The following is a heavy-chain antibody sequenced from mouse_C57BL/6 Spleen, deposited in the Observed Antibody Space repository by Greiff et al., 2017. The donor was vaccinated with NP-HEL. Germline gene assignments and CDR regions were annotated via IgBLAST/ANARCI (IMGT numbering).Heavy chain of an antibody. J-gene: IGHJ4*01. V-gene: IGHV7-3*01. CDR2: IRNKANGYTT. Sequence: EVQVVESGGGLVQPGGSLSLSCAASGFTFTDYYMSWVRQPPGKALEWLGFIRNKANGYTTEYSASVKGRFTISRDNSQSILYLQMNALRAEDSATYYCARYRRGPYYAMDYWGQGTSVTVSS. CDR3: ARYRRGPYYAMDY. CDR1: GFTFTDYY.